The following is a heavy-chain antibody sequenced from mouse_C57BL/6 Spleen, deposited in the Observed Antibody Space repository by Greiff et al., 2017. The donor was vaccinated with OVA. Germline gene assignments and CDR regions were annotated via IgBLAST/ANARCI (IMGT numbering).Heavy chain of an antibody. CDR3: ARSGDYYGSSPYYFDY. Sequence: VQLQQSGAELVKPGASVKMSCKASGYTFTSYWITWVKQRPGQGLEWIGDIYPGSGSTNYNEKFKSKATLTVDTSSSTAYMQLSSLTSEDSAVYYCARSGDYYGSSPYYFDYWGQGTTLTVSS. J-gene: IGHJ2*01. CDR2: IYPGSGST. V-gene: IGHV1-55*01. D-gene: IGHD1-1*01. CDR1: GYTFTSYW.